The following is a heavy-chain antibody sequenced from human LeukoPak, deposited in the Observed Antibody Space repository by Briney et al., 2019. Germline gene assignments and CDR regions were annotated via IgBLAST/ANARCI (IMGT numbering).Heavy chain of an antibody. J-gene: IGHJ4*02. D-gene: IGHD3-22*01. CDR1: RFTFNKYG. CDR2: IRYDGTNK. V-gene: IGHV3-30*02. CDR3: ARAGIAAAGTRYYYDSSGYYRLYYFDY. Sequence: GGSLRLSCAASRFTFNKYGMHWVRQAPGKGLEWVAIIRYDGTNKYYADSVKGRFTISRDNSKNTLYLQMNSLRAEDTAVYYCARAGIAAAGTRYYYDSSGYYRLYYFDYWGQGTLVTVSS.